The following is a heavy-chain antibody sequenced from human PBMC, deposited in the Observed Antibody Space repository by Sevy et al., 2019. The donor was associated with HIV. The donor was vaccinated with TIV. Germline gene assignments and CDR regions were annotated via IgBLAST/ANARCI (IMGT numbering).Heavy chain of an antibody. CDR1: GFTFGDYA. Sequence: GGSLRLSCTASGFTFGDYAMSWFRQAPGKGLEWVGFIRSKAYGGTTEYAASVKGRFTISRDDSKSIAYLQMNSLKTEDTALYYCTRDRGRLQGYYFDYWGQGTLVTVSS. CDR2: IRSKAYGGTT. CDR3: TRDRGRLQGYYFDY. D-gene: IGHD4-4*01. J-gene: IGHJ4*02. V-gene: IGHV3-49*03.